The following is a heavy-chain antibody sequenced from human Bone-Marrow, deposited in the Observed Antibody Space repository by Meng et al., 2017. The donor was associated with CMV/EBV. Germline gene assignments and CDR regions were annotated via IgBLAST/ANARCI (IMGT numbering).Heavy chain of an antibody. V-gene: IGHV3-30-3*01. CDR2: ISYDGSIK. Sequence: GESLKISCAAPGFTFSSYAMHWVRQAPGKGLEWVAVISYDGSIKYYADSVKGRFTISRDNSKNTRYLQMNSLRAEDTAVYYCASWGRIEGPLWGQGTMVTVSS. J-gene: IGHJ3*01. CDR1: GFTFSSYA. CDR3: ASWGRIEGPL. D-gene: IGHD3-16*01.